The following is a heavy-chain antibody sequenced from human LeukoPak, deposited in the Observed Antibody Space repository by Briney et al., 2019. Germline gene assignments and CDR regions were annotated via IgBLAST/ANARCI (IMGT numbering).Heavy chain of an antibody. J-gene: IGHJ4*02. CDR3: ARDAHPVSMGGEFDY. CDR2: IYSGGST. V-gene: IGHV3-53*01. CDR1: GFTFSSYA. Sequence: PGGSLRLSCAASGFTFSSYAMSWVRQAPGKGLEWVSVIYSGGSTYYADSVKGRITISRDNSKNTLYLQMNSLRAEDTAVYYCARDAHPVSMGGEFDYWGQGTLVTVSS. D-gene: IGHD3-16*01.